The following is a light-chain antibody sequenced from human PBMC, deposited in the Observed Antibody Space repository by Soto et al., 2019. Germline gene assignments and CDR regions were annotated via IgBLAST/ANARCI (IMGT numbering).Light chain of an antibody. CDR2: AAS. V-gene: IGKV1-39*01. CDR3: QQTYSTRLT. J-gene: IGKJ3*01. CDR1: QSINRY. Sequence: DIQMTQSPSSLSASVGARVTITCRSSQSINRYIHWYQQKPGKAPNLLINAASGLQSGVPSRFSSGGWVKRLTRTITNLQPEDFGTYYCQQTYSTRLTVGPGPKVHIQ.